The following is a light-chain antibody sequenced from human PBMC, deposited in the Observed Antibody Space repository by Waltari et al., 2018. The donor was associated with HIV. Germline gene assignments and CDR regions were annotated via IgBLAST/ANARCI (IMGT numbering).Light chain of an antibody. Sequence: QSALTQPPSVSGSLGQSVTISCTGTSSDIGAYNRVSWYQQSPGTAPKLRSYEVTHRPSGVPVRFSGSKSGSTPSLTISGLQADDEADYYCSSYTTSSTWVFGGGTKLTVL. CDR3: SSYTTSSTWV. CDR2: EVT. V-gene: IGLV2-18*02. CDR1: SSDIGAYNR. J-gene: IGLJ3*02.